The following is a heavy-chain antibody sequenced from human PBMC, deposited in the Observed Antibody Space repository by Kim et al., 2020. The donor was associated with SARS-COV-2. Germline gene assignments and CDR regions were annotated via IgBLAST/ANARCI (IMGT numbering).Heavy chain of an antibody. J-gene: IGHJ4*02. CDR2: IYYSGST. CDR1: GGSISSSSYY. Sequence: SETLSLTCTVSGGSISSSSYYWGWIRQPPGKGLEWLGSIYYSGSTYYNSSLKRRVTISVDTSKNQFSLKLSSVTAADTAVYYCARLLSGYSSGWYYDSSGYQLNYFDYWGQGTLVTVSS. D-gene: IGHD3-22*01. CDR3: ARLLSGYSSGWYYDSSGYQLNYFDY. V-gene: IGHV4-39*01.